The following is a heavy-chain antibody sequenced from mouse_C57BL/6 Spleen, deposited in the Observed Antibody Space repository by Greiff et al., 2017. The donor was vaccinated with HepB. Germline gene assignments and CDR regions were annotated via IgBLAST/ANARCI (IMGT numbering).Heavy chain of an antibody. Sequence: VQLQQPGAELVRPGSSVKLSCKASGYTFTSYWMDWVKQRPGQGLEWIGNIYPSDSETHYNQKFKDKATLTVDKSSSTAYMQLSSLTSEDSAVYYRSRSGGRWFAYWGQGTLVTVSA. CDR1: GYTFTSYW. CDR3: SRSGGRWFAY. V-gene: IGHV1-61*01. J-gene: IGHJ3*01. CDR2: IYPSDSET.